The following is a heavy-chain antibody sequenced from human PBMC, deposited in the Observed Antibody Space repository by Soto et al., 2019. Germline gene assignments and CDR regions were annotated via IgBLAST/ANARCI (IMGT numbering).Heavy chain of an antibody. J-gene: IGHJ3*02. CDR2: IMPVFGTP. CDR3: GGGVTANYMGGDAFAI. Sequence: QVLLVQSGAVVKKPGSSVKVSCKAAGGSFSSYTVSWVRQAPGQGLDYMGGIMPVFGTPTYTEKFQGRITIAADESTGTADMELTSLKSADTAVYYCGGGVTANYMGGDAFAIWGQGTMVTVSS. CDR1: GGSFSSYT. V-gene: IGHV1-69*01. D-gene: IGHD3-16*01.